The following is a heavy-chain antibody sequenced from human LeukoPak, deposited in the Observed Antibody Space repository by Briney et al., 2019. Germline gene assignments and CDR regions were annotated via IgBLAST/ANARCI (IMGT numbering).Heavy chain of an antibody. V-gene: IGHV3-23*01. CDR1: GFTFSSYA. D-gene: IGHD4-11*01. Sequence: SGGSLRLSCAASGFTFSSYAMSWVRQAPGKGLEWVSAISGSGGSTYYADSVKGRFTISRDNSKNTLYLQMNSLRVEDTAVYYCAKDPPRAAWFSADYTNYGDWGQGTLVTVSS. J-gene: IGHJ4*02. CDR3: AKDPPRAAWFSADYTNYGD. CDR2: ISGSGGST.